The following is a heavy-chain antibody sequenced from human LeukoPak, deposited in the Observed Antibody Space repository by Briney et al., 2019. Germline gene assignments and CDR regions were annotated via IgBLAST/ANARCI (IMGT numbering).Heavy chain of an antibody. J-gene: IGHJ6*02. V-gene: IGHV4-39*07. CDR2: IYYSGST. CDR3: AGDHSSSWPQPYYYGMDV. D-gene: IGHD6-13*01. CDR1: GGSISSSSYY. Sequence: PSETLSLTCTVSGGSISSSSYYWGWIRQPPGKGLEWIGSIYYSGSTYYNPSLKSRVTISVDTSKNQFSLKLSSVTAADTAVYYCAGDHSSSWPQPYYYGMDVWGQGTTVTVSS.